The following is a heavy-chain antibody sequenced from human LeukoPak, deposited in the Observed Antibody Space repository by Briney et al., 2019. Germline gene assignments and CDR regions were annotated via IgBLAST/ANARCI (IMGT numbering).Heavy chain of an antibody. CDR1: GGSISSYY. CDR3: ASGLRALFDP. V-gene: IGHV4-59*01. D-gene: IGHD3/OR15-3a*01. Sequence: SETLSLTCTVSGGSISSYYWSWIRQPPGKGLEWIGYIYYSGSTNYNPSLKSRVTMSVDMSTRQISLKLSSVTAADTAVYYCASGLRALFDPWGQGTLVTVSS. CDR2: IYYSGST. J-gene: IGHJ5*02.